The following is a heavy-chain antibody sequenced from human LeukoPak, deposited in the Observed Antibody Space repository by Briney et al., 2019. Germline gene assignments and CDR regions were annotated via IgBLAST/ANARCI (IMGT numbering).Heavy chain of an antibody. CDR3: ARVGPTVTTFRLYAFDI. V-gene: IGHV4-61*02. CDR1: GGSISSGSYY. J-gene: IGHJ3*02. Sequence: SETLSLTCTVSGGSISSGSYYWSWIRQPAGKGLEWIGRIYTSGSTNYNPSLKSRVTISVDTSKNQFSLKLSSVTAADTAVYYCARVGPTVTTFRLYAFDIWGQGTMVTVSS. CDR2: IYTSGST. D-gene: IGHD4-17*01.